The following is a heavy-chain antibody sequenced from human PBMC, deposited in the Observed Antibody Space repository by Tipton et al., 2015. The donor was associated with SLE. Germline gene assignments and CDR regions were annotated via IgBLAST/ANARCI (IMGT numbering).Heavy chain of an antibody. CDR1: GFTFSDHY. D-gene: IGHD3-10*01. J-gene: IGHJ4*02. CDR2: TRNKANSYTT. Sequence: SLRLSCAASGFTFSDHYMDWVRQAPGKGLEWVGRTRNKANSYTTEYAASVKGRFTISRDDSKKTVYLQMNSLRAEDTALYYCARGYMVQGIYIYLDYWGQGTLVTVSS. CDR3: ARGYMVQGIYIYLDY. V-gene: IGHV3-72*01.